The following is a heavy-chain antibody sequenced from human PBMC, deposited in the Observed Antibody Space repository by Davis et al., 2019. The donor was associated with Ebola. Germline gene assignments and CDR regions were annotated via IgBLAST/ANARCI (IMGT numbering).Heavy chain of an antibody. D-gene: IGHD3-10*01. Sequence: PSETLSLTCTVSGGSISSGGYYWSWIRQPPGKGLEWIGEINHSGSTNYNPSLKSRVTISVDTSKNQFSLKLSSVTAADTAVYYCARREEVGGNYGSGSSGFDYWGQGTLVTVSS. CDR2: INHSGST. CDR1: GGSISSGGYY. CDR3: ARREEVGGNYGSGSSGFDY. V-gene: IGHV4-39*07. J-gene: IGHJ4*02.